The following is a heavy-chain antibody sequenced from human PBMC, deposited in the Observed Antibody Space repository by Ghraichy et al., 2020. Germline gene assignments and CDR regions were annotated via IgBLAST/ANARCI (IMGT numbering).Heavy chain of an antibody. CDR3: AQREAGSPY. Sequence: ETLSLTCAASGFTFSSYAMSWVRQAPGKGLEWVSAISGSGGSTYYADSVKGRFTISRDNSKNTLYLQMNSLRAEDTAVYYCAQREAGSPYWGQGTLVTVSS. V-gene: IGHV3-23*01. D-gene: IGHD6-19*01. J-gene: IGHJ4*02. CDR2: ISGSGGST. CDR1: GFTFSSYA.